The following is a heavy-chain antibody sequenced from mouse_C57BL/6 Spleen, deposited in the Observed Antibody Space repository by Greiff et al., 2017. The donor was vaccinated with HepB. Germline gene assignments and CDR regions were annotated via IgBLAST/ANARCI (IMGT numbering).Heavy chain of an antibody. CDR2: IYPGDGDT. CDR1: GYAFSSYW. D-gene: IGHD2-4*01. V-gene: IGHV1-80*01. J-gene: IGHJ2*01. CDR3: ARVGFYYDYDRGDY. Sequence: VKVVESGAELVKPGASVKISCKASGYAFSSYWMNWVKQRPGKGLEWIGQIYPGDGDTNYNGKFKGKATLTADKSSSTAYMQLSSLTSEDSAVYFCARVGFYYDYDRGDYWGQGTTLTVSS.